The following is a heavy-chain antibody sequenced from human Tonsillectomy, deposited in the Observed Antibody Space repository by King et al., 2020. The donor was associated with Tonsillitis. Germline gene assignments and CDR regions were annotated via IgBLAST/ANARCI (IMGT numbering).Heavy chain of an antibody. D-gene: IGHD1-20*01. V-gene: IGHV4-39*07. CDR1: GASISTPSFY. J-gene: IGHJ4*02. CDR2: IYYTGTT. CDR3: ARIRSNWYYFDY. Sequence: QLQQSGPGLVRPSETLSLTCNVSGASISTPSFYWGWVRQPSGNGLEWIGSIYYTGTTYYTPSLKSRVTISVDTSKNQFSLKLSSVTAAVTAVYYCARIRSNWYYFDYWGQGTLVTVSS.